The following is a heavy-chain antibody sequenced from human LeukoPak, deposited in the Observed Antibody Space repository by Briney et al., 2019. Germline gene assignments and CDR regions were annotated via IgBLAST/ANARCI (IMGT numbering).Heavy chain of an antibody. V-gene: IGHV4-4*07. D-gene: IGHD1-26*01. CDR3: AXXXSYAERYYYMDV. CDR2: IYTSGST. Sequence: SETLSLTCTVSGGSISSYYWSWIRQPAGKGLEWIGRIYTSGSTNYNPSLKSRVTMSVDTSKNQFSLKLSSVTAADTAVYYCAXXXSYAERYYYMDVWGKGTTVTISS. J-gene: IGHJ6*03. CDR1: GGSISSYY.